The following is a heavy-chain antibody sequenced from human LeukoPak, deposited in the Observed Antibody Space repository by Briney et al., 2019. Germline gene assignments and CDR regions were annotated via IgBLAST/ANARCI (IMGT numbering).Heavy chain of an antibody. J-gene: IGHJ4*02. CDR1: GFTFSSYA. CDR3: ARPTTASTIYEYYFDY. V-gene: IGHV3-30-3*01. Sequence: QPGGSLRLSCAASGFTFSSYAMHWVRQAPGKGLEWVAVILYDGSNKYYADSVKGRFTISRDNSKNTLYLEMSSLRAEDTAAYYCARPTTASTIYEYYFDYWGQGTLVTVSS. CDR2: ILYDGSNK. D-gene: IGHD4-11*01.